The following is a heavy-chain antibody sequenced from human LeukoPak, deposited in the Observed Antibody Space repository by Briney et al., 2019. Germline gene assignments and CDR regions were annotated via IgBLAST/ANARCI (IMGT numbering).Heavy chain of an antibody. D-gene: IGHD2-15*01. CDR2: IYTSGST. CDR3: ARVLLYYYYMDV. V-gene: IGHV4-61*02. J-gene: IGHJ6*03. CDR1: GGSISSGSYY. Sequence: PSQTLSLTCTVSGGSISSGSYYWSWIRQPAGKGLEWIGRIYTSGSTNYNPSLKSRVTISVDTSKNQFSLKLSSVTAADTAVYYCARVLLYYYYMDVWGKGTTVTVSS.